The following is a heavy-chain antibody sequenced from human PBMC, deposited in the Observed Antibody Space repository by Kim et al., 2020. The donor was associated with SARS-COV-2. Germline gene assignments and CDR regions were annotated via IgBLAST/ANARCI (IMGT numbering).Heavy chain of an antibody. V-gene: IGHV3-21*01. D-gene: IGHD6-19*01. CDR2: ISSSSSYI. J-gene: IGHJ3*02. CDR1: GFTFSSYS. Sequence: GGSLRLSCAASGFTFSSYSMNWVRQAPGKGLKWVSSISSSSSYIYYADSVKGRFTISRDNAKNSLYLQMNSLRAEDTAVYYCARDGGIIAVADDDAFDIWGQGTMVTVSS. CDR3: ARDGGIIAVADDDAFDI.